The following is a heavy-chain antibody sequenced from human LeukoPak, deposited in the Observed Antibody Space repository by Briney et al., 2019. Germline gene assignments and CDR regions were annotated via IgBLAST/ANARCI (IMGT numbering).Heavy chain of an antibody. CDR2: TRNKANSYTT. J-gene: IGHJ3*02. Sequence: GGSLRLSCAASGFTFSDHYMDWVRQAPGKGLEWVGRTRNKANSYTTKYAASVKGRFTISRDDSKSIAYLQMNSLKTEDTAVYYCTRVSDYDSSGYYLRSAFDIWGQGTMVTVSS. D-gene: IGHD3-22*01. V-gene: IGHV3-72*01. CDR1: GFTFSDHY. CDR3: TRVSDYDSSGYYLRSAFDI.